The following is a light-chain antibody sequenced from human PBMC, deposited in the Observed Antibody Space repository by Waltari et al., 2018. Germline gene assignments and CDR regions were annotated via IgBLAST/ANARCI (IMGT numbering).Light chain of an antibody. CDR3: TTYPDTNTPVV. Sequence: QSALTQPASVSGSPGQSVTIPCPGVLRHGEEYKLVSWFRQHPGKGPKLIIFDFSNRPSDISNRFSGYKSGNTAFLTISRLQADDEADYYCTTYPDTNTPVVFGGGTKVTV. V-gene: IGLV2-14*03. J-gene: IGLJ2*01. CDR1: LRHGEEYKL. CDR2: DFS.